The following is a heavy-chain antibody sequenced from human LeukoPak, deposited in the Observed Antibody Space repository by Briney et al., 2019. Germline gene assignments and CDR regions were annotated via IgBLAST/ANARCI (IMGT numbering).Heavy chain of an antibody. Sequence: GASVKVSCKASGYTFTGYYMHWVRQAPGQGLEWMGWINPNSGGTNYAQKFQGRVTMTRDTSISTAYMELSRLRSDDTAVYYCARDLDSSSWWQHPRNWFDPWGQGTLVTVSS. D-gene: IGHD6-13*01. CDR3: ARDLDSSSWWQHPRNWFDP. CDR1: GYTFTGYY. CDR2: INPNSGGT. J-gene: IGHJ5*02. V-gene: IGHV1-2*02.